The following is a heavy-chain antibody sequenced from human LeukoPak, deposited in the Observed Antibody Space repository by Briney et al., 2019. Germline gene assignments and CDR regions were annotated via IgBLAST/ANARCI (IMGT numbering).Heavy chain of an antibody. V-gene: IGHV3-23*01. J-gene: IGHJ4*02. CDR2: ISGSGGST. CDR1: GFTVSSNY. Sequence: GGSLRLSCAASGFTVSSNYMSWVRQAPGKGLEWVSAISGSGGSTYYADSVKGRFTISRDNSKNTLYLQMNSLRAEDTAVYYCAKEVVSGDYFDYWGQGTLVTVSS. D-gene: IGHD2-15*01. CDR3: AKEVVSGDYFDY.